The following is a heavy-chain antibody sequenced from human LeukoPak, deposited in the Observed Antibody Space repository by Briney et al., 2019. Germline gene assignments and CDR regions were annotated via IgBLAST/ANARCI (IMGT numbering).Heavy chain of an antibody. J-gene: IGHJ6*03. Sequence: GGSLRLSCAASGFTFDDYGMSWVRQAPGKGLEWVSGINWNGGSTGYADSVKGRFTISRDNAKNSLYLQMNSLRAEDTALYYCAKDSSRGAYYMDVWGKGTTVTISS. V-gene: IGHV3-20*04. CDR3: AKDSSRGAYYMDV. CDR1: GFTFDDYG. D-gene: IGHD4-17*01. CDR2: INWNGGST.